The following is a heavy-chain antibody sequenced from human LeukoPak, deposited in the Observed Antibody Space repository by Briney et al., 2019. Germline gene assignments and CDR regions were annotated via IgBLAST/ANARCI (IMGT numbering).Heavy chain of an antibody. D-gene: IGHD6-13*01. J-gene: IGHJ6*02. CDR2: ISAYNGNT. V-gene: IGHV1-18*01. Sequence: ASVKVSCKASGYTFTSYDINWVRQAPGQGLEWMGWISAYNGNTNYAQKLQGRVTMTTDTSTSTAYMELRSLRSDDTAVYYCARTRGSSWEVYYYYGMDVWGQGTTVTVSS. CDR1: GYTFTSYD. CDR3: ARTRGSSWEVYYYYGMDV.